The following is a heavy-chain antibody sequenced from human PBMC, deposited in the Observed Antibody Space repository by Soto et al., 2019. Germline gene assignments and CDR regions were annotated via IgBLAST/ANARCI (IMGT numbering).Heavy chain of an antibody. V-gene: IGHV3-23*01. D-gene: IGHD4-17*01. J-gene: IGHJ4*02. CDR1: GFTFSSYA. Sequence: EVQLLESGGGLVQPGGSLRLSCAASGFTFSSYAMSWVRQAPGKGLEWVSAISGSGGSTYYADSVKGRFTISRDNSKNTLSLQMNSLRAEDTAVYYCAAPLVYGDYAPFDYWGQGTLVTVSS. CDR2: ISGSGGST. CDR3: AAPLVYGDYAPFDY.